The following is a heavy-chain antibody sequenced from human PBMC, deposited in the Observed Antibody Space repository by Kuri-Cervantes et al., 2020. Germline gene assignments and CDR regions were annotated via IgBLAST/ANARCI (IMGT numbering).Heavy chain of an antibody. CDR3: ARNKGSQHYMDV. CDR1: GFTFDDYA. D-gene: IGHD1/OR15-1a*01. J-gene: IGHJ6*03. Sequence: LSLTCAASGFTFDDYAMHWVRQGAGKGLEWVSGISWNSGSTVYADSVKGRFTISRDNAKNSLYLQMNSLRAEDTAAYYCARNKGSQHYMDVWGKGTTVTVSS. CDR2: ISWNSGST. V-gene: IGHV3-9*01.